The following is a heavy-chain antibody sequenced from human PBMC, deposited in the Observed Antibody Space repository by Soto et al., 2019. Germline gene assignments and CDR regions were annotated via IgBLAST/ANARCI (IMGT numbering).Heavy chain of an antibody. CDR1: GYTFTSYG. V-gene: IGHV1-18*01. CDR3: ARITMVRGVIITWDY. CDR2: ISAYNGNT. Sequence: ASVKVSCKASGYTFTSYGISWVRQAPGQGPEWMGWISAYNGNTNYAQKLQGRVTMTTDTSTSTAYMELRSLRSDDTAVYYCARITMVRGVIITWDYWGQGTLVTVSS. J-gene: IGHJ4*02. D-gene: IGHD3-10*01.